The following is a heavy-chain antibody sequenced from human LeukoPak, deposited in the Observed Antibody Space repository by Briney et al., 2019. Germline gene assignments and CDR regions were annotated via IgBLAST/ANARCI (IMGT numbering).Heavy chain of an antibody. CDR2: MDPNSDTS. Sequence: ASVKVSCKASGFTFGRYEVNWVRQATGQGLEWLGWMDPNSDTSGYAQKFQGRVTMTRNTSINTAYMELSSLRSDDTAVYYCARARADSSGWTPFGYWGQGTLVTVSS. CDR3: ARARADSSGWTPFGY. J-gene: IGHJ4*02. D-gene: IGHD6-19*01. CDR1: GFTFGRYE. V-gene: IGHV1-8*01.